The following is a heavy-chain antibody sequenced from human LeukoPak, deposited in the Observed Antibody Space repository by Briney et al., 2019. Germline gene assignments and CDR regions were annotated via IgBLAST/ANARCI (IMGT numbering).Heavy chain of an antibody. Sequence: PGGSLRLSCAASGFTFSNYAMSWVRQAPGKGQEWVSSLSDNGGSPYYADSVKGRFTISRDNSKNTLYLHMNSLRVEDTAVYYCAKDPETYSSRWFDSWGQGTLVTVSS. J-gene: IGHJ5*01. CDR1: GFTFSNYA. V-gene: IGHV3-23*01. D-gene: IGHD2-21*01. CDR3: AKDPETYSSRWFDS. CDR2: LSDNGGSP.